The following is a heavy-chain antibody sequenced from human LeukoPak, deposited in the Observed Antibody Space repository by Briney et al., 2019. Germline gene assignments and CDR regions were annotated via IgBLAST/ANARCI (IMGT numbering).Heavy chain of an antibody. Sequence: GASVKVSCKASGGTFSSNAFSWVRQPPGQGLEWMGGIIPIFGTTNYAQNFQGRVTITADTSTSTAYMELSSLTSDDTAVYYCARGPRTAWYYFAYWAQEPLVPVSS. J-gene: IGHJ4*02. V-gene: IGHV1-69*06. CDR1: GGTFSSNA. CDR3: ARGPRTAWYYFAY. D-gene: IGHD2-8*02. CDR2: IIPIFGTT.